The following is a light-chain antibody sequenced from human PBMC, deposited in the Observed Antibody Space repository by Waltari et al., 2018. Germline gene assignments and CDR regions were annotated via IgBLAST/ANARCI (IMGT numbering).Light chain of an antibody. CDR2: DVG. V-gene: IGLV2-14*03. CDR3: SSYTSSSTVI. J-gene: IGLJ2*01. Sequence: QSALTQPASVSGSPGQPITISCTGTSSDVVGYYYVSWYQQQPGKAPKLLMYDVGNRPSGVSTRFSGSRSGNTASLTISGLLAEDEAHYYCSSYTSSSTVIFAGGTKLTVL. CDR1: SSDVVGYYY.